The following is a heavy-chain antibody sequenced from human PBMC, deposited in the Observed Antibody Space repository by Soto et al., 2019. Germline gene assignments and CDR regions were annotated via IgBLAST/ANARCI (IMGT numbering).Heavy chain of an antibody. J-gene: IGHJ4*02. D-gene: IGHD2-15*01. CDR3: ARGRGTRGSGGSWPDY. Sequence: GGSLRLSCAASGFTFSSYGMHWVRQAPGKGLEWVAVIWYDGSNKYYADSVKGRFTISRDNSKNTLYLQMNSLRAEDTAVYYCARGRGTRGSGGSWPDYWGQGTLVTVSS. CDR2: IWYDGSNK. V-gene: IGHV3-33*01. CDR1: GFTFSSYG.